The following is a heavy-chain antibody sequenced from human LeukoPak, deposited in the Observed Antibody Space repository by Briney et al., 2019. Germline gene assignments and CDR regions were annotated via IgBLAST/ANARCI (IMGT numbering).Heavy chain of an antibody. CDR3: ARWGSGNYLPYYYYMDV. D-gene: IGHD1-26*01. Sequence: SVKVSCKASGGTFSGYAISWVRQAPGQGLEWMGGIIPIYGTANYAQKFQGRVTITADESTSTAYMELSSLRSEDTAVYYCARWGSGNYLPYYYYMDVSGKGTTVPVSS. CDR1: GGTFSGYA. V-gene: IGHV1-69*13. J-gene: IGHJ6*03. CDR2: IIPIYGTA.